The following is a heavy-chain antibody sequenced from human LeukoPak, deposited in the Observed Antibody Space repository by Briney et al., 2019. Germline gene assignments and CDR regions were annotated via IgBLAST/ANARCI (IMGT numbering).Heavy chain of an antibody. CDR2: ISGSGGST. CDR1: GFTFSSDA. D-gene: IGHD6-6*01. Sequence: GGSLRLSCAASGFTFSSDAMSWVRQAPGKGLEWLSAISGSGGSTYYADSVKGRFTISRDNSKNTLYLQMNSLRAEDTAVYYCAKVVWYSSSSGPMDVWGQGTTVTVSS. J-gene: IGHJ6*02. CDR3: AKVVWYSSSSGPMDV. V-gene: IGHV3-23*01.